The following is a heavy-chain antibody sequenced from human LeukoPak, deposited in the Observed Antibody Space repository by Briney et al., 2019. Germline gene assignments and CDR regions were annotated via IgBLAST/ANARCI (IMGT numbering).Heavy chain of an antibody. CDR3: ARDASYTVTNPIGFDY. J-gene: IGHJ4*02. V-gene: IGHV3-48*03. CDR1: GFTFSSYE. Sequence: GGSLRLSCAASGFTFSSYEMNWVRQAPGKGLEWVSYISSSGSTIYYADSVKGRFTISRDNAKNSLYLQMNSLRAEDTAVYYCARDASYTVTNPIGFDYWGRGALVTVSS. CDR2: ISSSGSTI. D-gene: IGHD4-17*01.